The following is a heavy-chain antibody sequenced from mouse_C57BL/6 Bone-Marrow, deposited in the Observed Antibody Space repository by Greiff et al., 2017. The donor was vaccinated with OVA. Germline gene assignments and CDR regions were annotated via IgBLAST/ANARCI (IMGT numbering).Heavy chain of an antibody. Sequence: DVHLVESGGGLVKPGGSLKLSCAASGFTFSSYAMSWVRQTPEKRLEWVATISDGGSYTYYPDNVKGRFTISRDNAKNNLYLQMSHLKSEDTAMYYCARDHGSSGSSRPWFAYWGQGTLVTVSA. CDR2: ISDGGSYT. CDR1: GFTFSSYA. J-gene: IGHJ3*01. D-gene: IGHD1-1*01. CDR3: ARDHGSSGSSRPWFAY. V-gene: IGHV5-4*01.